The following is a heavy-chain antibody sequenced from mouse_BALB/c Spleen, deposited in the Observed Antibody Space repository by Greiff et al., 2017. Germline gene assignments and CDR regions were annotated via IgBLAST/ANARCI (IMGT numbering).Heavy chain of an antibody. CDR3: AREGVYYDYGNYAMDY. Sequence: EVKLMESGGGLVKPGGSLKLSCAASGFTFSDYYMYWVRQTPEKRLEWVATISDGGSYTYYPDSVKGRFTISRDNAKNNLYLQMSSLKSEDTAMYYCAREGVYYDYGNYAMDYWGQGTSVTVSS. CDR2: ISDGGSYT. V-gene: IGHV5-4*02. J-gene: IGHJ4*01. D-gene: IGHD2-4*01. CDR1: GFTFSDYY.